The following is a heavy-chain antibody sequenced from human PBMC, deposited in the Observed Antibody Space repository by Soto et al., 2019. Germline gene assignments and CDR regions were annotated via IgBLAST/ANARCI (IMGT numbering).Heavy chain of an antibody. V-gene: IGHV4-59*01. CDR1: RGSMSSNY. CDR3: ARGGSYGDFFDY. J-gene: IGHJ4*02. CDR2: IYYTGST. D-gene: IGHD1-26*01. Sequence: PSETLSLTCTVSRGSMSSNYWTWIRQSPGKGLEWIGYIYYTGSTKYNPSLKSRVTISLDTSKNQFSLRLTSVTSADTAVYYCARGGSYGDFFDYWGQGAQVTVSS.